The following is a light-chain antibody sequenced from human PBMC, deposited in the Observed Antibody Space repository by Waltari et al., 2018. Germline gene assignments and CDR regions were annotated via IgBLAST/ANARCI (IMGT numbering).Light chain of an antibody. Sequence: DVVMTQSPLSLPVTLGQPASISCRSSESLVHTDGNTYLHWFQQRQGQSQRRLIYMVSQRDSGIPDRFSGSGSGTDFSLTISRLEPEDFAVYYCQKYESLPATFGQGTKVEIK. CDR2: MVS. CDR3: QKYESLPAT. CDR1: ESLVHTDGNTY. J-gene: IGKJ1*01. V-gene: IGKV2-30*02.